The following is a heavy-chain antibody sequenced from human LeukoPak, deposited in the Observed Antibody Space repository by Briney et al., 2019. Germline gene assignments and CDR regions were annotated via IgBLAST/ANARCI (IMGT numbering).Heavy chain of an antibody. Sequence: SSETLSLTCTVSGGSISSYYWSWIRQPPGKGLEWIGYIYYSGSTNYNPSLKSRVTISVDTSKNQFSLKLSSVTAADTAVYYCAGVKDGYDRDWGQGTLVTVSS. J-gene: IGHJ4*02. CDR2: IYYSGST. CDR3: AGVKDGYDRD. V-gene: IGHV4-59*01. D-gene: IGHD5-12*01. CDR1: GGSISSYY.